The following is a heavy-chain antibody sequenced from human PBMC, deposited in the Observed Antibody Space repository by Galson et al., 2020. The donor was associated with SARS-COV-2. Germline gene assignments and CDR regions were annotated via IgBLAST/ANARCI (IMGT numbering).Heavy chain of an antibody. CDR1: GFIFSDYW. J-gene: IGHJ4*02. D-gene: IGHD3-10*01. CDR2: ITSDGSST. V-gene: IGHV3-74*01. Sequence: TGGSLRLSCAASGFIFSDYWIHWVRQAPGKGPTWVSRITSDGSSTTYADSVKGRFTISRDNTMNTLYLQMGSLRAEDTAVYYCARGVRGSRYYDYWGQGTLVTVSS. CDR3: ARGVRGSRYYDY.